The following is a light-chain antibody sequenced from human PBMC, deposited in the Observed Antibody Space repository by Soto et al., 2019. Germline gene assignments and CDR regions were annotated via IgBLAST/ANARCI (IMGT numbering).Light chain of an antibody. Sequence: DIQMTQSPSTLSASVGDRVTITCRASQSISSWLAWYQQKPGKAPKLLIYKASSLESGVPSRFSGSGSGTEFTLTISILQADDFATYYCQQYNSYWTFGQGTKVEIK. CDR1: QSISSW. CDR2: KAS. V-gene: IGKV1-5*03. CDR3: QQYNSYWT. J-gene: IGKJ1*01.